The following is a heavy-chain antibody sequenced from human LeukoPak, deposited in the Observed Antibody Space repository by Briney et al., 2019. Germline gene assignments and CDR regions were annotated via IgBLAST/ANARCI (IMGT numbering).Heavy chain of an antibody. CDR1: GGSFSGYY. CDR3: ARGGYSYGPTDY. CDR2: INHSGST. V-gene: IGHV4-34*01. D-gene: IGHD5-18*01. Sequence: SETLSLTCAVYGGSFSGYYWSWIRQPPGKGLERIGEINHSGSTNYNPSLKSRVTISVDTSKNQFSLKLSSVTAADTAVYYCARGGYSYGPTDYWGQGTLVTVSS. J-gene: IGHJ4*02.